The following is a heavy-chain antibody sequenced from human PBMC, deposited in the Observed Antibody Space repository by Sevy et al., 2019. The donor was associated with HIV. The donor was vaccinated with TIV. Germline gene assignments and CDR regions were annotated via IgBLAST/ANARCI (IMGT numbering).Heavy chain of an antibody. CDR3: ATGGWRPLLPRGLRNFYALDV. J-gene: IGHJ6*02. V-gene: IGHV1-24*01. Sequence: ASVKVSCKLSGSILTELSMHWVRQAPGKGLEWMGGFDPEHGETIYAHNFQGRVTMTRDTSTDTAYMELSSLRSDDTAVYYWATGGWRPLLPRGLRNFYALDVWGQGTTVTVSS. D-gene: IGHD3-16*01. CDR2: FDPEHGET. CDR1: GSILTELS.